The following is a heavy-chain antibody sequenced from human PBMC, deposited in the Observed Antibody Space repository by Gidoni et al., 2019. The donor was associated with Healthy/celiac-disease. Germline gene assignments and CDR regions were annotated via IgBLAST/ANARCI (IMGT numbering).Heavy chain of an antibody. V-gene: IGHV3-23*01. CDR1: GFTFSSYA. CDR3: AEDGARVGPTYQAFDY. Sequence: EVQLLESGGGLVQPGGSLRLSCAASGFTFSSYAMSWVRQAPGKGLEWVSAISGSGGSTYYADSVKGRFTISRDNSKKTLYLQMNSLRAEDTAVYYCAEDGARVGPTYQAFDYWGQGTLVTVSS. D-gene: IGHD2-2*01. CDR2: ISGSGGST. J-gene: IGHJ4*02.